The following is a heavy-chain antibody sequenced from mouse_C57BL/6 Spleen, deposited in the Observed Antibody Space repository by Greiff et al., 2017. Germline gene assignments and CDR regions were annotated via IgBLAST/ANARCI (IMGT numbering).Heavy chain of an antibody. Sequence: EVKLMESGGGLVKPGGSLKLSCAASGFTFSSYTMSWVRQTPEKRLEWVATISGGGGNTYYPDSVKGRFTISRDNAKNTLYLQMSSLRSEDTALYYCARESPWFAYWGQGTLVTVSA. V-gene: IGHV5-9*01. J-gene: IGHJ3*01. CDR2: ISGGGGNT. CDR3: ARESPWFAY. CDR1: GFTFSSYT.